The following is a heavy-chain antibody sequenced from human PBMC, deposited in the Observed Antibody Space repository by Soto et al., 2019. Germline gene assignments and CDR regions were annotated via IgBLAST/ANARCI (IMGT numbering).Heavy chain of an antibody. V-gene: IGHV4-59*01. J-gene: IGHJ4*02. CDR3: ARYRREAVAGYTLDN. CDR1: GGSISSNY. D-gene: IGHD6-13*01. Sequence: SETLSLTCTVSGGSISSNYWTWIRQPPGKGLEWIGYVYNSGSTNYNPSLKSRVTISEDTSKSQFSLKVNSMTAADTAVYYCARYRREAVAGYTLDNWGQGTLVTVSS. CDR2: VYNSGST.